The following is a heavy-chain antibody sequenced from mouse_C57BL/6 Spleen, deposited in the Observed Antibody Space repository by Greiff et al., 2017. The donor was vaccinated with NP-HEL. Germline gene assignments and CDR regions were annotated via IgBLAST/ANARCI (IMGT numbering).Heavy chain of an antibody. Sequence: VQLQESGPGLVAPSQSLSITCTVSGFSLTSYGVHWVRQPPGKGLEWLVVIWSDGSTTYNSALKSRLSISKDNSKSQVFLKMNRLQTDDTAMYYCARHSVYDGDAMDYWGQGTSVTVAS. CDR2: IWSDGST. CDR1: GFSLTSYG. J-gene: IGHJ4*01. V-gene: IGHV2-6-1*01. CDR3: ARHSVYDGDAMDY. D-gene: IGHD2-3*01.